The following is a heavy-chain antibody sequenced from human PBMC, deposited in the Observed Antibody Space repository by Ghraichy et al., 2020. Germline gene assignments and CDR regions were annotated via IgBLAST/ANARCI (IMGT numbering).Heavy chain of an antibody. CDR3: ALDVVVVAAPRRGMDV. CDR1: GGSFSGYY. Sequence: SQTLSLTCAVYGGSFSGYYWSWIRQPPGKGLEWIGEINHSGSTNYNPSLKSRVTISVDTSKNQFSLKLSSVTAADTAVYYCALDVVVVAAPRRGMDVWGQGTTVTVSS. CDR2: INHSGST. V-gene: IGHV4-34*01. J-gene: IGHJ6*02. D-gene: IGHD2-15*01.